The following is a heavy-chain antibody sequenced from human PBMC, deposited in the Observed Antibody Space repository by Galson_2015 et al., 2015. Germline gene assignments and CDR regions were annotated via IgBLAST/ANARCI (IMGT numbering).Heavy chain of an antibody. Sequence: SVKVSRKAFGYSFTTSDYMHWVCQAPGQGLEWMGIINPSDGIANYTQNFQGRVTMTRDTSTSTVYIEVSSLRSEDTAVYYCARAADQYFDYWGQGTPVTVSS. CDR1: GYSFTTSDY. D-gene: IGHD4-11*01. CDR3: ARAADQYFDY. V-gene: IGHV1-46*01. J-gene: IGHJ4*02. CDR2: INPSDGIA.